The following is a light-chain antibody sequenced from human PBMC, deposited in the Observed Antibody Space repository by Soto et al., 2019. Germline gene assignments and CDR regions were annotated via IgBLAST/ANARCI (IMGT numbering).Light chain of an antibody. J-gene: IGLJ1*01. CDR1: SSDVGGYKY. CDR3: SSYRSSSTLYV. CDR2: DVS. Sequence: QSVLTQPASVSGSPGQSITISCTGTSSDVGGYKYVSWYQQHPGKAPKLMIYDVSNRTSGVSNRFSGSKSGNTASLNISGLQAEDEADYYCSSYRSSSTLYVFGTGTKLTVL. V-gene: IGLV2-14*01.